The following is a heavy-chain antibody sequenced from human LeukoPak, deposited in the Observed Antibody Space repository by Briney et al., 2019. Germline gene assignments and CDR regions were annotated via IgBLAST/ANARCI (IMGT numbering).Heavy chain of an antibody. J-gene: IGHJ4*02. V-gene: IGHV4-31*03. CDR1: GGSISSGGYY. D-gene: IGHD1-7*01. CDR3: ARGRGFITGTTRESTPVPYFDY. Sequence: PSQTLSLTCTVSGGSISSGGYYWSWIRQHPGKGLEWIGYIYYSGSTYYNPSLKSRVTISVDTSKNQFSLKLSSVTAADTAVYYCARGRGFITGTTRESTPVPYFDYWGQGTLVTVSS. CDR2: IYYSGST.